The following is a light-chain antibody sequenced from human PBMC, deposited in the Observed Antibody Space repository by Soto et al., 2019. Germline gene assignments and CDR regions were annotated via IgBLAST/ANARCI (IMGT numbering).Light chain of an antibody. V-gene: IGKV3-15*01. CDR2: GAS. Sequence: EIVMTQSPDTLSVSPGERATLSCRASQSVSDNLAWYQQKPGRPPRLLIYGASTRATGVPSRFSGSGSGRDFTLTISSLQSEDFAVYYCQHCNDWSAFGQGTRLEIK. CDR3: QHCNDWSA. CDR1: QSVSDN. J-gene: IGKJ5*01.